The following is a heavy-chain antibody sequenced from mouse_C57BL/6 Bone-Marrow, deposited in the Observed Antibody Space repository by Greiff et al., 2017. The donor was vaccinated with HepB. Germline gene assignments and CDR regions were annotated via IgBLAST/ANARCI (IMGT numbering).Heavy chain of an antibody. Sequence: EVQVVESEGGLVQPGSSMKLSCTASGFTFSDYYMAWVRQVPEKGLEWVANINYDGSSTYYLDSLKSRFIISRDNAKNLLYLQMSSLKSEDTATYYCARVAGSSYSFDYWGQGTTLTVSS. D-gene: IGHD1-1*01. CDR2: INYDGSST. CDR3: ARVAGSSYSFDY. J-gene: IGHJ2*01. CDR1: GFTFSDYY. V-gene: IGHV5-16*01.